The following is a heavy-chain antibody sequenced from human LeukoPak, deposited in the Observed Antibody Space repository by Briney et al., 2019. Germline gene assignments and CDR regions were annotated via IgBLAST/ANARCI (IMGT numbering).Heavy chain of an antibody. CDR1: GGFFSGYY. CDR2: INNSGST. CDR3: ARNPPTRDYYDSSGYYYAY. D-gene: IGHD3-22*01. Sequence: SSETLSLTCAVYGGFFSGYYWIWIHQPPGKGREWGGEINNSGSTNYNPFLRSGVTILVDTSKSQFSLKLSSVTAADTAVYYGARNPPTRDYYDSSGYYYAYWGQRNLVTVSS. V-gene: IGHV4-34*01. J-gene: IGHJ4*02.